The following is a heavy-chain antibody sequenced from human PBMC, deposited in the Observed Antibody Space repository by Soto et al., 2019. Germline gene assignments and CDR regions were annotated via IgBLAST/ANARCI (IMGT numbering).Heavy chain of an antibody. Sequence: EVQLVESGGGLVQPGGSLRLSCAASGFTFSSYSMNWVRQAPGKGLEWVSYISSSSSTIYYADSVKGRFTISRDNAKNSLYLQMYSLRDEDTAVYYCARDGASIGWYAEPCFDYWGQGTLVTVSS. CDR3: ARDGASIGWYAEPCFDY. D-gene: IGHD6-19*01. CDR2: ISSSSSTI. V-gene: IGHV3-48*02. J-gene: IGHJ4*02. CDR1: GFTFSSYS.